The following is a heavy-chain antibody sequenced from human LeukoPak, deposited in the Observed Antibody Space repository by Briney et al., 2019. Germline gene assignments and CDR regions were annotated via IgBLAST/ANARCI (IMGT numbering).Heavy chain of an antibody. CDR3: ARWGARFSGNYYFDY. J-gene: IGHJ4*02. Sequence: GESLKIFGEASGYSFTTYWIGWVRQMPGKGLEWMGIIYPTDSQTIYSPSLQGQVTISADKSISTAYLQWSSLKASDSGVYYCARWGARFSGNYYFDYWGQGTLVTVSS. CDR1: GYSFTTYW. V-gene: IGHV5-51*01. D-gene: IGHD3-16*01. CDR2: IYPTDSQT.